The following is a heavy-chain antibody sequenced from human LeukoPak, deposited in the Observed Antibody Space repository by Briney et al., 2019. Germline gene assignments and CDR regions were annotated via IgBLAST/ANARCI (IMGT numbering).Heavy chain of an antibody. V-gene: IGHV4-39*01. CDR2: IYYSGST. D-gene: IGHD3-3*01. J-gene: IGHJ4*02. CDR1: GGSISSSSYY. Sequence: PSETLSLTCTVSGGSISSSSYYWGWIRQPPGKGLEWIGSIYYSGSTYYNPSLKSRVTISVDTSKNQFSLKLSSVTAADTAVYYCARHEGRQGYDLWSGYYGPSLDYWGQGTLVTVSS. CDR3: ARHEGRQGYDLWSGYYGPSLDY.